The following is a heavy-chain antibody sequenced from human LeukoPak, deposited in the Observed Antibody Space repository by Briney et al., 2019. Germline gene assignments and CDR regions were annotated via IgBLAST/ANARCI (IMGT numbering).Heavy chain of an antibody. V-gene: IGHV4-59*01. CDR2: IYYSGST. CDR1: GGSISSYY. D-gene: IGHD4-17*01. Sequence: PSETLSLTCTVSGGSISSYYWSWIRQPPGKGLEWIGYIYYSGSTYYNPSLKSRVTISVDTSKNQFSLKLSSVTAADTAVYYCARGLRYGEGYFQHWGQGTLVTVSS. J-gene: IGHJ1*01. CDR3: ARGLRYGEGYFQH.